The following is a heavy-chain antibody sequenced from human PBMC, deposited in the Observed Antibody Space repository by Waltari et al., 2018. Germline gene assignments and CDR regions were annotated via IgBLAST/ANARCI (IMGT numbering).Heavy chain of an antibody. CDR2: IYTRGST. CDR1: GGSISSYY. Sequence: QVQLQESGPGLVKPSETLSLTCTVSGGSISSYYWSWIRQPPGKGLEWIGYIYTRGSTNYNPSRRIRVTMSVETSKNQFALKLSSVTAADMAVYYCARVSPQLPSRVSKGYFDYWGQGTLVTVSS. J-gene: IGHJ4*02. D-gene: IGHD2-2*01. V-gene: IGHV4-4*09. CDR3: ARVSPQLPSRVSKGYFDY.